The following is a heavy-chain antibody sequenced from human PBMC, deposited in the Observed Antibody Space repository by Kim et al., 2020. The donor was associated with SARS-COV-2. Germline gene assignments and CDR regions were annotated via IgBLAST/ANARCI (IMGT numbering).Heavy chain of an antibody. Sequence: GGSLRLSCVGSGFTFSTYSMNWVRQAPGKGLEWVASISTGSRIIHYADSVRGRFTISRDNAKNSLYLQMNSLRAEDTALYYCARATSGLYYDSQYWGQGTLVTVSS. CDR2: ISTGSRII. CDR3: ARATSGLYYDSQY. V-gene: IGHV3-21*01. D-gene: IGHD3-22*01. CDR1: GFTFSTYS. J-gene: IGHJ4*02.